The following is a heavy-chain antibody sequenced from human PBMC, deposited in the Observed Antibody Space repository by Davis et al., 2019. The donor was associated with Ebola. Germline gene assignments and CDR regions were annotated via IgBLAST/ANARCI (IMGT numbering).Heavy chain of an antibody. D-gene: IGHD6-6*01. J-gene: IGHJ4*02. V-gene: IGHV5-51*01. CDR3: AKHSSVATREGSDY. CDR2: IYPGDSDT. Sequence: KVSCKGSGYSFTSYWIGWVRQMPGKGLEWMGIIYPGDSDTRYSPSLQGQVTISADMSTSTAYLQWSSLEASDTAIYYCAKHSSVATREGSDYWGQGTLVTVSS. CDR1: GYSFTSYW.